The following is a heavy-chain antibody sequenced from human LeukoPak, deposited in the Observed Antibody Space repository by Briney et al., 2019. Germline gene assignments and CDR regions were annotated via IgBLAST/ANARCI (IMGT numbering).Heavy chain of an antibody. CDR2: INPNSGGT. J-gene: IGHJ3*02. V-gene: IGHV1-2*02. CDR1: GYTFTGYY. Sequence: ASVKVSCKASGYTFTGYYMHWVRQAPGQGLEWMGWINPNSGGTNYAQKFQGRVTMTRDTSISTAYMGLSRLRSDDTAVYYCARSVFPSSSVDIWGQGTMVTVSS. D-gene: IGHD6-13*01. CDR3: ARSVFPSSSVDI.